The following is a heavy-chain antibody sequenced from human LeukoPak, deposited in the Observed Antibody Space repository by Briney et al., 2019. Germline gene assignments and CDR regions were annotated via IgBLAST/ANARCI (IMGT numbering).Heavy chain of an antibody. V-gene: IGHV3-7*01. CDR3: VRFGPDHDMGL. J-gene: IGHJ6*02. D-gene: IGHD3-16*01. CDR2: IKTDGSET. Sequence: PGGSLRLSCAAAGFRFSNYWMTWVRQAPEKGLEWLARIKTDGSETYYVDSVKGRFTISRDNAKSSLYLQMNSLRVEDTAVYYCVRFGPDHDMGLWGQGTTVTVS. CDR1: GFRFSNYW.